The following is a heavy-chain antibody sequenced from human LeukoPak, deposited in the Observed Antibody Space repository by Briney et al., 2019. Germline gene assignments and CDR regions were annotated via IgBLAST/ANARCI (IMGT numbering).Heavy chain of an antibody. CDR1: GFTFGRYE. CDR3: ARVSRAVAGAGSFDY. J-gene: IGHJ4*02. Sequence: GGSRRLSCAASGFTFGRYEMNWVRQAPGKGLEWLSYINDGGTTIYYADSVEGRFTISRDNAKNSLYLQMNSLRAEDTAVYYCARVSRAVAGAGSFDYWGQGTPVTVTS. V-gene: IGHV3-48*03. D-gene: IGHD6-19*01. CDR2: INDGGTTI.